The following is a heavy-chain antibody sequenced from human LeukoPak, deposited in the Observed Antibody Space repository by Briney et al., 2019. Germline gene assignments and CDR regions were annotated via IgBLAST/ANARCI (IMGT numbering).Heavy chain of an antibody. CDR2: ISYSGST. CDR1: GGSISSYY. CDR3: ARHEGGTTYDY. D-gene: IGHD4-17*01. Sequence: SETLSLTCTVSGGSISSYYWSWIRQPPGKGLEWTGYISYSGSTNYNASLRSRVTMSVDTSKNQFSLNLSRVTAADTAVYYCARHEGGTTYDYWGQGTLVTVSS. J-gene: IGHJ4*02. V-gene: IGHV4-59*08.